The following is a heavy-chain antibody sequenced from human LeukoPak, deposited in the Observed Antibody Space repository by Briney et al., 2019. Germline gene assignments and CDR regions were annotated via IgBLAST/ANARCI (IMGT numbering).Heavy chain of an antibody. J-gene: IGHJ4*02. CDR1: GGSISSRSYY. Sequence: SETLSLTCTVSGGSISSRSYYWGWIRQPPGKGLEWIGKISDSGNTYYSPSLRSRVTIPIDMSKNQFSLKLSSVTATDTAVYYCARGAGYSYGLRPIDYWGQGTLVTVSS. CDR3: ARGAGYSYGLRPIDY. D-gene: IGHD5-18*01. CDR2: ISDSGNT. V-gene: IGHV4-39*01.